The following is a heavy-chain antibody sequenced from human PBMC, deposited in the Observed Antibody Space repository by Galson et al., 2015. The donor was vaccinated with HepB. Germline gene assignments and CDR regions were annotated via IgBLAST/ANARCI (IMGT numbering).Heavy chain of an antibody. D-gene: IGHD3-9*01. Sequence: SVKVSCKASGVSFTRYAISWVRQAPGQGPEWMGGVIPMFAGPSYSQKFRGRVTMTTDESTGTAYMDLSSLTSDDSAIYYCAGGTGYYFDNWGQGTLVTVSS. V-gene: IGHV1-69*05. CDR2: VIPMFAGP. CDR3: AGGTGYYFDN. CDR1: GVSFTRYA. J-gene: IGHJ4*02.